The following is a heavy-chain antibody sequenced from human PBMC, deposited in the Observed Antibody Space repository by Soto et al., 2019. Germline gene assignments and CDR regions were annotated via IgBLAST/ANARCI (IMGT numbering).Heavy chain of an antibody. CDR3: ARHHPGRAADGKWYYYYYYMDV. J-gene: IGHJ6*03. CDR1: GGSISSYY. V-gene: IGHV4-59*08. Sequence: QVQLQESGPGLVKPSETLSLTCTVSGGSISSYYWSWIRQPPGKGLEWIGHIYYSGSTNYNPSLKSRGTISVHKSKIQVSLKLSSVTAADTAVYYCARHHPGRAADGKWYYYYYYMDVWGKGTTVTVSS. CDR2: IYYSGST. D-gene: IGHD6-13*01.